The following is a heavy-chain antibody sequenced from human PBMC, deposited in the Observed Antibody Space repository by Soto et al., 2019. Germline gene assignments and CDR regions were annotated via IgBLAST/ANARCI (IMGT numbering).Heavy chain of an antibody. Sequence: SETLSLTCTVSGGSISSGGYYWSWIRQHPGKGLEWIGYIYYSGSTYYNPSLKSRVTISVDTSKNQFSLKLSSVTAADTAVYYCATAYYDILTGYSRWFDPWCQGTLVTVS. D-gene: IGHD3-9*01. J-gene: IGHJ5*02. CDR3: ATAYYDILTGYSRWFDP. CDR2: IYYSGST. CDR1: GGSISSGGYY. V-gene: IGHV4-31*03.